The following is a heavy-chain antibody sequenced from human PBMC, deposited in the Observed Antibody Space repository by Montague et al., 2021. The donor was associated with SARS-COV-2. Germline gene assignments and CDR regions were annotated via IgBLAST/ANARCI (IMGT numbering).Heavy chain of an antibody. CDR3: ARGFDY. V-gene: IGHV4-4*09. CDR2: TYDGLCT. Sequence: SETLSLTCPVPSPGTVSYYSGANRQSPRLNSSYVRNTYDGLCTNYNPSLKSRVTISVDTSKNQFSLKLSSVTAADTAVYYCARGFDYWGQGTLVTVSS. CDR1: SPGTVSYY. J-gene: IGHJ4*02.